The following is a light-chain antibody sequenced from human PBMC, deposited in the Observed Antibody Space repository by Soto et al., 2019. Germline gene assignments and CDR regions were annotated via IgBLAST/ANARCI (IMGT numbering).Light chain of an antibody. V-gene: IGKV1-9*01. CDR1: QGISNY. CDR3: QQANIYPFT. CDR2: SAS. Sequence: IQLTQSPSSLSASVGDRVTITCRASQGISNYLAWYQQKPGKAPKLLIYSASTLQRGVSSRFSGSGSGADFTLSISSLQPEDVATYFCQQANIYPFTFGLGTKVEIK. J-gene: IGKJ3*01.